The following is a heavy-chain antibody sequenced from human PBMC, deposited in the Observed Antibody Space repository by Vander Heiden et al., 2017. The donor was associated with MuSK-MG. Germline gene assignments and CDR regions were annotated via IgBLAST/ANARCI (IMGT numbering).Heavy chain of an antibody. CDR3: ARRAYCGGDCFIHFDY. CDR2: IYYSGST. V-gene: IGHV4-39*01. D-gene: IGHD2-21*02. J-gene: IGHJ4*02. CDR1: VGSISSSSYY. Sequence: QLQLQESGPGLVKPSETLSLTCTVSVGSISSSSYYWGWIRQPPGKGLEWIGSIYYSGSTYYNPSLKSRVTISVDTSKNQFSLKLSSVTAADTAVYYCARRAYCGGDCFIHFDYWGQGTLVTVSS.